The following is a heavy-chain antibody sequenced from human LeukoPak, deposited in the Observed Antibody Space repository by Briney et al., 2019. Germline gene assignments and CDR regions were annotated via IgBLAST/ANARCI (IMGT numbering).Heavy chain of an antibody. Sequence: GGSLRLSCAASGFTFKNYAMSWVRQAPGKGLEWVSSIDGSGDNRYYADSVKGRFTISKDNAKNTVYLQMNSLRAEDTAVYYCVSFYETYWGRGTLVTVSS. CDR3: VSFYETY. CDR2: IDGSGDNR. D-gene: IGHD2/OR15-2a*01. CDR1: GFTFKNYA. J-gene: IGHJ4*02. V-gene: IGHV3-23*01.